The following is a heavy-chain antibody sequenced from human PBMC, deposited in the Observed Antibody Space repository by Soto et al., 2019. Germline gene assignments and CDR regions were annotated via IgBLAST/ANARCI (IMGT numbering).Heavy chain of an antibody. D-gene: IGHD6-13*01. CDR3: AREGEYSSSWYKENWFDP. CDR2: IYYSGST. Sequence: PSETLSLTCTVSGGSVSSGSYYWSWIRQPPGKGLEWIGYIYYSGSTNYNPSLKSRVTISVDTSKNQFSLKLSSVTAADTAVYYCAREGEYSSSWYKENWFDPWGQGTLVTVSS. V-gene: IGHV4-61*01. CDR1: GGSVSSGSYY. J-gene: IGHJ5*02.